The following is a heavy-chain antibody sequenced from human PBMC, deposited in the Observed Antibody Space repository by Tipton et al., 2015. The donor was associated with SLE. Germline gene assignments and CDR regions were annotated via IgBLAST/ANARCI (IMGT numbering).Heavy chain of an antibody. CDR2: ISASGGRA. D-gene: IGHD3-22*01. V-gene: IGHV3-23*01. CDR3: AKVADSSYYDY. J-gene: IGHJ4*02. Sequence: SLRLSCAASGFTFSSYTMNWIRQAPGRGLEWVSHISASGGRAHYADSVEGRFTISRDNSKNTLFLQMNSLRAEDTAIYYCAKVADSSYYDYWGQGTQVTVPS. CDR1: GFTFSSYT.